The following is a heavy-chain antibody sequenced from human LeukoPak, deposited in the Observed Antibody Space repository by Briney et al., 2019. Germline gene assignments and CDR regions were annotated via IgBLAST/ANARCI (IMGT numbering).Heavy chain of an antibody. J-gene: IGHJ4*02. CDR3: ARDFGGGDCIDY. D-gene: IGHD2-21*02. CDR1: GFIFSNYA. Sequence: GGSLRLSCAASGFIFSNYAMSWVRQAPGKGLEWVSAIDSTGAYTWYADSVKGRFTISKDSSKTILYLQMNSLRAEDAAVYYCARDFGGGDCIDYWGQGTLVTVSS. CDR2: IDSTGAYT. V-gene: IGHV3-23*01.